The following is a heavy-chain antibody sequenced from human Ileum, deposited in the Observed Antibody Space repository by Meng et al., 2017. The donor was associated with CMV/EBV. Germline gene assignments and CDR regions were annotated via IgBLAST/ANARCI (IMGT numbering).Heavy chain of an antibody. V-gene: IGHV4-34*01. Sequence: GSCSGYYWSGIRQPLGRGLEWMGEINHSGSTNYNPSLKSRVTISVDTSKNQFSLKLSSVTAADTAVYYCARGSSKFFGVVIIKFDPWGQGTLVTVSS. CDR3: ARGSSKFFGVVIIKFDP. CDR1: GSCSGYY. CDR2: INHSGST. J-gene: IGHJ5*02. D-gene: IGHD3-3*01.